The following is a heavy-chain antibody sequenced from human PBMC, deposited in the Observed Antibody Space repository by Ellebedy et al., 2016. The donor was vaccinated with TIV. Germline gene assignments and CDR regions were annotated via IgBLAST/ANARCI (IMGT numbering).Heavy chain of an antibody. D-gene: IGHD1-26*01. CDR1: GFSFSHYW. Sequence: GGSLRLSCVASGFSFSHYWMARVRQAPGKGPEWVANIKQDGGERYYVDSVKGRFIISRDNAKNSLDLQMNSLRAEDTAVYYCARDKIEGPTHYDYWGQGILVTVSS. CDR2: IKQDGGER. CDR3: ARDKIEGPTHYDY. J-gene: IGHJ4*02. V-gene: IGHV3-7*01.